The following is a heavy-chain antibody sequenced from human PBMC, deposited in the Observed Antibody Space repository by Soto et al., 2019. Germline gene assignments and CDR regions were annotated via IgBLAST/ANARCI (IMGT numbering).Heavy chain of an antibody. Sequence: PGGSLRLSCAASGFTFSSYAMSWVRQAPGKGLEWVSAISGSGGSTYYADSVKGRFAISRDNSKNTLYLQMNSLRAEDTAVYYCAKGEDVATIRPLWYWGKGTLVTVSS. D-gene: IGHD5-12*01. CDR1: GFTFSSYA. J-gene: IGHJ4*02. CDR2: ISGSGGST. V-gene: IGHV3-23*01. CDR3: AKGEDVATIRPLWY.